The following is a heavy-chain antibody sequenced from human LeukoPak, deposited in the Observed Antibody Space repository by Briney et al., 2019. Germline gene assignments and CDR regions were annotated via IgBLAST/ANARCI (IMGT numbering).Heavy chain of an antibody. V-gene: IGHV3-21*01. CDR2: ISSSSSYI. D-gene: IGHD3-22*01. Sequence: GGSLRLSCAASGFTLDDYAMHWVRQAPGKGLEWVSSISSSSSYIYYADSVKGRFTISRDNAKNSLYLQMNSLRAEDTAVYYCARDGYYYDSSGYYDYWGQGTLVTVSS. CDR3: ARDGYYYDSSGYYDY. J-gene: IGHJ4*02. CDR1: GFTLDDYA.